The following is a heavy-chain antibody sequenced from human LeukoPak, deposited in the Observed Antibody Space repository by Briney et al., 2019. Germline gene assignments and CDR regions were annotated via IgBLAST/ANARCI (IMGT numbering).Heavy chain of an antibody. Sequence: ASVKVSCKASGYTFTGYYMHWVRQAPGQGLEWMGWINPNSGGTNYAQKFQGRVTMTRDTSISTAYMELSRLRSDDTAVYYCARDRSGSSSSSYFDLWGRGTLVTVSS. CDR3: ARDRSGSSSSSYFDL. J-gene: IGHJ2*01. D-gene: IGHD6-6*01. CDR1: GYTFTGYY. V-gene: IGHV1-2*02. CDR2: INPNSGGT.